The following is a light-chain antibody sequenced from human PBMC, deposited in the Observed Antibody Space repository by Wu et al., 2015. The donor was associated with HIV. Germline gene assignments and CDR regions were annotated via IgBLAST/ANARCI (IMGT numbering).Light chain of an antibody. J-gene: IGKJ3*01. V-gene: IGKV3-20*01. CDR3: QHYGDSQFT. CDR2: GAS. CDR1: QTIPSSH. Sequence: IVLTQSPGTLSLSPGERATLSCRASQTIPSSHLAWYQQKPGQAPRLLIYGASSRATGVPGRFSGYMSAATDFTLTISRLEPEDSAVYFCQHYGDSQFTFGRGTKVEIK.